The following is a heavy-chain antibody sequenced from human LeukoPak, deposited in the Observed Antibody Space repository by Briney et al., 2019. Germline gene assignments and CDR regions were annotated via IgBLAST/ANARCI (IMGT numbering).Heavy chain of an antibody. CDR2: INPSGGST. CDR3: ARALAAAAGRRVDY. V-gene: IGHV1-46*01. CDR1: GYTFTNYY. Sequence: GASVKVSCKASGYTFTNYYIHWVRQAPGQGLEWMGIINPSGGSTSYAQKFQARVTMTRDTSTSTVYMELRSLRSEDTAVYYCARALAAAAGRRVDYWGQGTLVTVSS. D-gene: IGHD6-13*01. J-gene: IGHJ4*02.